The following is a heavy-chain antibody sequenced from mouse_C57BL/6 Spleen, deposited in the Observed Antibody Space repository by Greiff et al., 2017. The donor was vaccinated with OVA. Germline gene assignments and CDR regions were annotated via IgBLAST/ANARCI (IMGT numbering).Heavy chain of an antibody. Sequence: VQLQQSGPELVKPGASVKISCKASGYAFSSSWMNWVKHRPGKGLEWIGRIYPGDGDTNYNGKFKGKATLTADKSSSTAYMQLSSLTSEDSAVYFCARDYGSSYWYFDVWGTGTTVTVSS. V-gene: IGHV1-82*01. CDR1: GYAFSSSW. J-gene: IGHJ1*03. CDR2: IYPGDGDT. D-gene: IGHD1-1*01. CDR3: ARDYGSSYWYFDV.